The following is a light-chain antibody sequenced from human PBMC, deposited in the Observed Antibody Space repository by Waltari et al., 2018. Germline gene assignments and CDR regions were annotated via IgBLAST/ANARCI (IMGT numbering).Light chain of an antibody. V-gene: IGKV4-1*01. CDR2: WAS. CDR1: QSVLYSSNNKNY. Sequence: DIVMTQSPDSLAVSLGERATINCKSSQSVLYSSNNKNYLAWYQQKPGQPPKLLIYWASNRVSGVPDRFSDSGSGTDFTLTISSLQAEDVAVYYCQQYYSTPFTFGPGTKVDIK. CDR3: QQYYSTPFT. J-gene: IGKJ3*01.